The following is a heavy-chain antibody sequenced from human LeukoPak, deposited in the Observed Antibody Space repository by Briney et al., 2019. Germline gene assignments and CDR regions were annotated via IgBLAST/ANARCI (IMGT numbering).Heavy chain of an antibody. Sequence: GGSLRLSCAASGFSFMNAWMIWVRQAPGKGLEWVGRIKSNADGGTPDYAAPARGRFTISRDDSKNTLYLQMNSLKTEDSAVYYCTTFYHEYSPYWGRGTLVTVSS. CDR2: IKSNADGGTP. CDR3: TTFYHEYSPY. D-gene: IGHD2/OR15-2a*01. CDR1: GFSFMNAW. J-gene: IGHJ4*02. V-gene: IGHV3-15*01.